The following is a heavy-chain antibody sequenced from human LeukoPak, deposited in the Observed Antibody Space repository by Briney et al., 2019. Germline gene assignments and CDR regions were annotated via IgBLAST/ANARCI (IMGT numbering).Heavy chain of an antibody. D-gene: IGHD2/OR15-2a*01. V-gene: IGHV3-49*04. CDR3: TKVGHSTSFDY. CDR2: IRSKGYGGTT. CDR1: GFTFGDSA. Sequence: GGSLRLSCTTSGFTFGDSALNWVRQAPGKGLEWVGFIRSKGYGGTTKYAASLKGRITISRDDSQRTAYLQITSLKSDDTAVYYCTKVGHSTSFDYWGQGALVIVSS. J-gene: IGHJ4*02.